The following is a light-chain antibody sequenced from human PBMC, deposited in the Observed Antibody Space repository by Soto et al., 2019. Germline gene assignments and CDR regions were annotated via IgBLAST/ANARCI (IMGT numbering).Light chain of an antibody. CDR3: KQYNNWPPST. CDR1: QSVSSN. Sequence: EIVMTQSPATLSVSPGERATLSCRASQSVSSNLAWYQQKPGQAPRLLIYGASTRATGIPARFSGSGSGTEFTLTISSLQSEDFAVYYFKQYNNWPPSTFGQGTKLEIK. J-gene: IGKJ2*01. V-gene: IGKV3-15*01. CDR2: GAS.